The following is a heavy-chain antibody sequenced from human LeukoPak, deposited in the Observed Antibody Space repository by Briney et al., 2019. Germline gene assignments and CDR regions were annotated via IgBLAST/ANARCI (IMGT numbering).Heavy chain of an antibody. D-gene: IGHD3-16*01. J-gene: IGHJ3*02. CDR2: IYHSGST. V-gene: IGHV4-38-2*01. CDR1: GYSISSGYY. Sequence: SETLSLTCAVSGYSISSGYYWGWIRQPPGKGLEWIGSIYHSGSTYYNPSLKSRVTISVDTSKNQFSLKLSSVTAADTAVYYCARLPFGDQGKGHGAFDIWGQGTMVTVSS. CDR3: ARLPFGDQGKGHGAFDI.